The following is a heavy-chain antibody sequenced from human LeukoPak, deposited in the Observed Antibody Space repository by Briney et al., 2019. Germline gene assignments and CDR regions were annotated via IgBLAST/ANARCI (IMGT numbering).Heavy chain of an antibody. D-gene: IGHD6-13*01. CDR3: ASDIAAAGYFDY. J-gene: IGHJ4*02. CDR2: ISSSGSTI. CDR1: GFSFSDYY. V-gene: IGHV3-11*04. Sequence: GGSLRLSCAASGFSFSDYYMSWIRQAPGKGLEWVPYISSSGSTIYYADSVKGRFTISRDNAKNSLYLQMNSLRAEDTAVYYCASDIAAAGYFDYWGQGTLVTVSS.